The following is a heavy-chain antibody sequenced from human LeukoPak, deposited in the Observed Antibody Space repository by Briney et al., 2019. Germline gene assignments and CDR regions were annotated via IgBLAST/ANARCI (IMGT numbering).Heavy chain of an antibody. Sequence: GGSLRLSCAGSGFIFNNYAMHWVWQPPGKGLEWVSGISWNSGSIDYADSVKGRFTISRDNAKNSLYLQMNSLRVEDTAFYYCAKDNRRHYTSGPNPDSLHWGQGALVTVSS. J-gene: IGHJ4*02. CDR1: GFIFNNYA. CDR2: ISWNSGSI. D-gene: IGHD6-19*01. CDR3: AKDNRRHYTSGPNPDSLH. V-gene: IGHV3-9*01.